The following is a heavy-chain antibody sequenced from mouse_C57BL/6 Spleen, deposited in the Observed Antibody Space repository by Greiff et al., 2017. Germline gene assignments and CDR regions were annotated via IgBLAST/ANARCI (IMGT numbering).Heavy chain of an antibody. CDR2: IDPSDSYT. V-gene: IGHV1-50*01. Sequence: QVQLQQPGAELVKLGASVKLSCKASGYTFTSYWMQWVKQRPGQGLEWIGEIDPSDSYTNYNQKFKGKATLTVDTSSSTAYMQLSSLTSEDSAVYYCARNYYGSSYRYFDVWGTGTTVTVSS. CDR1: GYTFTSYW. J-gene: IGHJ1*03. CDR3: ARNYYGSSYRYFDV. D-gene: IGHD1-1*01.